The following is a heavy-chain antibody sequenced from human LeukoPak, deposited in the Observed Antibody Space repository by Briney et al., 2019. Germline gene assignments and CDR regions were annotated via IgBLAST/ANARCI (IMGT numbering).Heavy chain of an antibody. J-gene: IGHJ4*02. CDR3: ARDTLDSSGWYN. Sequence: AASVKVSCKASGYTFTGCYMHWVRQAPGQGLEWMGWINPNSGGTNYAQKFQGRVTMTRDTSISTAYMELSRLRSDDTAVYYCARDTLDSSGWYNWGQGTLVTVSS. CDR2: INPNSGGT. D-gene: IGHD6-19*01. V-gene: IGHV1-2*02. CDR1: GYTFTGCY.